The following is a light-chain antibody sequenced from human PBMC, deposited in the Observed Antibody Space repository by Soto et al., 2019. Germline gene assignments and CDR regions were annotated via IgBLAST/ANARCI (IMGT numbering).Light chain of an antibody. CDR3: QQWNSYSWT. CDR1: QSPSVW. CDR2: KAS. Sequence: DIQLTQSPSTLSASVGDRVIITCRASQSPSVWLAWYQQKPGKAPKLLIYKASTLKSGVPSRFNGSGSGTELTLIISSLQPDEFATYYFQQWNSYSWTFGQGTKVEI. V-gene: IGKV1-5*03. J-gene: IGKJ1*01.